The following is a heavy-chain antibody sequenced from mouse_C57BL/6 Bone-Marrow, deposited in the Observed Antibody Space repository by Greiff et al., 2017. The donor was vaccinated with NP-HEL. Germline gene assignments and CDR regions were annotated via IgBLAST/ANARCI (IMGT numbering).Heavy chain of an antibody. J-gene: IGHJ4*01. CDR1: GYAFSSYW. CDR2: IYPGDGDT. Sequence: VQLQQSGAELVKPGASVKISCKASGYAFSSYWMNWVKQRPGKGLEWIGQIYPGDGDTNYNGKFKGKATLTADKSSSTAYMQLSSLTSEDSAVYFCARRDYYSLAMDYWGQGTSVTVSS. CDR3: ARRDYYSLAMDY. D-gene: IGHD1-1*01. V-gene: IGHV1-80*01.